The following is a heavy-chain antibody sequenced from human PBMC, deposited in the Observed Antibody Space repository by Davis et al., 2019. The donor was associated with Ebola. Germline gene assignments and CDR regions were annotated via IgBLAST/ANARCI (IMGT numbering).Heavy chain of an antibody. Sequence: GESLKISCAASGFTFSSYGMHWVRQAPGKGLEWVAVISYDGSNKYYADSVKGRFTISRDNAKNTLYLQMNSLRAEDTAVYYCVRDSIEGATTFDYWGQGTLVTVSS. J-gene: IGHJ4*02. CDR3: VRDSIEGATTFDY. CDR2: ISYDGSNK. CDR1: GFTFSSYG. D-gene: IGHD1-26*01. V-gene: IGHV3-30*03.